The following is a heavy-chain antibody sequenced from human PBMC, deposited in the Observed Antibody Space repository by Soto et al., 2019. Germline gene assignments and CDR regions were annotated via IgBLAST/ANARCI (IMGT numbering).Heavy chain of an antibody. CDR2: ISDSGGSA. Sequence: EVQLLESGGGLVQPGGSLRLSCAASGFTFSIYAMSWVRQVPGKGLEWVSTISDSGGSAYYADSVKGRFTIYRDNSKNTLYLQMNSLRAEDTAVYYCARPYGGKIGDALALWGQGTMVTVSS. J-gene: IGHJ3*01. V-gene: IGHV3-23*01. D-gene: IGHD2-15*01. CDR1: GFTFSIYA. CDR3: ARPYGGKIGDALAL.